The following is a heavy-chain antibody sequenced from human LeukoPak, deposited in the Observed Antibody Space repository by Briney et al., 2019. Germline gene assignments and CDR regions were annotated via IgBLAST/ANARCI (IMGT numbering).Heavy chain of an antibody. J-gene: IGHJ4*02. D-gene: IGHD1-26*01. CDR2: IYYSGST. CDR3: ARQGARPLFDY. V-gene: IGHV4-39*01. Sequence: PSETLSLTCTVSGGSISSSSYYWGWIRQPPGTGLEWIGSIYYSGSTYYNPSLKSRVTISVDTSKNQFSLKLSSVTAADTAVYYCARQGARPLFDYWGQGTLVTVSS. CDR1: GGSISSSSYY.